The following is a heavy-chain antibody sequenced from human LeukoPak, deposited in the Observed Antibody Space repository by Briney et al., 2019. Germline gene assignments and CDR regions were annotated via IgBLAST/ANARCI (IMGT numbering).Heavy chain of an antibody. J-gene: IGHJ4*02. CDR2: ISGSGGSA. D-gene: IGHD3-9*01. Sequence: RAGGSLRLSCAASGFTFSSYAMGWVRQAPGKGLEWVSSISGSGGSAYYADSVKGRFTISRDNSKNTLSLQMNSLRAEDTAIYYCAKDLRYFDWLSPFDYWGQGTLVTVSS. CDR1: GFTFSSYA. V-gene: IGHV3-23*01. CDR3: AKDLRYFDWLSPFDY.